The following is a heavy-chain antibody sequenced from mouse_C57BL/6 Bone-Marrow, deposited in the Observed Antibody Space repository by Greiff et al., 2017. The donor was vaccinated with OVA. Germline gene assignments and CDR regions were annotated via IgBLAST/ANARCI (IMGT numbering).Heavy chain of an antibody. CDR2: IDPEDGDT. V-gene: IGHV14-1*01. CDR1: GFNIKDYY. J-gene: IGHJ2*01. Sequence: EVQLQESGAELVRPGASVKLSCTASGFNIKDYYMHWVKQRPEQGLEWIGRIDPEDGDTEYAPKFQGKATMTADTSSNTAYLQLSSLTSEATAVYYCTTYPGGFRRVDYWGQGTTLTVSS. CDR3: TTYPGGFRRVDY.